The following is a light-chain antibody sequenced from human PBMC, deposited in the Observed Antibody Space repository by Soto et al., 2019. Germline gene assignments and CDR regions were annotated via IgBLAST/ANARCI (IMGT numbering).Light chain of an antibody. CDR2: EVF. V-gene: IGLV2-14*01. J-gene: IGLJ1*01. Sequence: QSALTQPAAVSGSRGQSITISCTGTSSDVGGYNYVSWFQQHPGKAPKVIIYEVFNRPSGVSSRFSGSKSGNTASLTITGLQAEDEADYYCSSYRTGGSYVFGTGTKVTVL. CDR3: SSYRTGGSYV. CDR1: SSDVGGYNY.